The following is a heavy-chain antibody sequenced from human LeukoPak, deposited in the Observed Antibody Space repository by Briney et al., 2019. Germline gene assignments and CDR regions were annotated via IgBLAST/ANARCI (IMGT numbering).Heavy chain of an antibody. CDR1: GGSITSNY. J-gene: IGHJ4*02. CDR2: VYYSWYT. CDR3: ATSKYKYDSGI. D-gene: IGHD3-22*01. Sequence: SETLSLTCTVSGGSITSNYWSWIRHPPGKGLEWIGFVYYSWYTNYNPSPNRQITISVAPSKNQVSLNLSSVTTADTAVYYCATSKYKYDSGIWGQGTLVTVSS. V-gene: IGHV4-59*01.